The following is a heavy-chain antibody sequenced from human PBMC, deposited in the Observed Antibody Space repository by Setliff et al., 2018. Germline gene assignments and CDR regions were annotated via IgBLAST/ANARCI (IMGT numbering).Heavy chain of an antibody. V-gene: IGHV4-4*07. CDR1: GGSIRSDY. Sequence: SLTCVVSGGSIRSDYWGWIRQPAGKGLEWIGRLSPSGNTNYSPSLKSRVTMSLDTSKNYFSLKLKSVTAADTAIYFCARGNYAYWYFDLWGRGTLVTVSS. J-gene: IGHJ2*01. CDR3: ARGNYAYWYFDL. D-gene: IGHD1-7*01. CDR2: LSPSGNT.